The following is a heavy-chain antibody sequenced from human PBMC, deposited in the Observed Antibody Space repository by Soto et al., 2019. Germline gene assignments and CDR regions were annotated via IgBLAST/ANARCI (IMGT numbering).Heavy chain of an antibody. CDR1: GGTFSSYA. V-gene: IGHV1-69*01. CDR2: IIPIFGTA. CDR3: ARGSSDLAYCGGDCYSPFDY. J-gene: IGHJ4*02. Sequence: QVQLVQSGAEVKKPGSSVKVSCKASGGTFSSYAISWVRQAPGQGLEWMGGIIPIFGTANYAQKFQGRVTITADESTSTAYMELSSLRSEDTAVYYCARGSSDLAYCGGDCYSPFDYWGQGALVTLSS. D-gene: IGHD2-21*02.